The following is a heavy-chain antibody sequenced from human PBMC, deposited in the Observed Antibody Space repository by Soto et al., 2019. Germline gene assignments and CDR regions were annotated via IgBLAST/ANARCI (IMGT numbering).Heavy chain of an antibody. CDR2: IKSKTDGGTT. Sequence: EVQLVESGGGLVKPGGSLRLSCAASGFTFSNAWMSWVRQAPGKGLEWVGRIKSKTDGGTTDYAAPVKGRFTNSRDDSKSTLYLQMNSLKTEDTAVYYCTTDPEWELRSYWGQGTLVTVSS. CDR1: GFTFSNAW. V-gene: IGHV3-15*01. D-gene: IGHD1-26*01. CDR3: TTDPEWELRSY. J-gene: IGHJ4*02.